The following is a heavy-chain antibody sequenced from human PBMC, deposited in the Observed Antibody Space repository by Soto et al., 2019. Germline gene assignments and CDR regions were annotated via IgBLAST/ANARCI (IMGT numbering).Heavy chain of an antibody. CDR3: ARGLRNWGSRGGLDY. Sequence: EVQLVESGGALVHPGGSLRLSCATTGFSFNRHWMSWVRQAPGKGLEWVAHIKEDGSEKYYVDSVKGRFSISRDNAKNSMSLQMNRPGAADASVYYCARGLRNWGSRGGLDYWGQGTLVAVSS. J-gene: IGHJ4*02. V-gene: IGHV3-7*03. CDR1: GFSFNRHW. D-gene: IGHD7-27*01. CDR2: IKEDGSEK.